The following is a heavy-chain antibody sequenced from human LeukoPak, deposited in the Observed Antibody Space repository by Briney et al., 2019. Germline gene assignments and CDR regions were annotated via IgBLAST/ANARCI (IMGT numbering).Heavy chain of an antibody. V-gene: IGHV4-38-2*02. Sequence: SETLSLTCTVSGYSISSGYYWGWIRQPPGKGLEWIGYIYNSVSSNYNSSLKSRVTISADTSKNQFSLRLTSVTAADTAVYYCARFRGRSAYYLDYWGQGTLVTVSS. CDR1: GYSISSGYY. J-gene: IGHJ4*02. D-gene: IGHD2-15*01. CDR3: ARFRGRSAYYLDY. CDR2: IYNSVSS.